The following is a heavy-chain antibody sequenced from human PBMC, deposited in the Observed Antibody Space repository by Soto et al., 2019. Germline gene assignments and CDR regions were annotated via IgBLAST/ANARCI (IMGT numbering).Heavy chain of an antibody. CDR1: GYTFTSYY. Sequence: ASVKVSCKASGYTFTSYYMHWVRQAPGQGLEWMGIINPSGGSTSYAQKFQGRVTMTTDTSTSTAYMELRSLRPDDTAVYYCARHSVAAPPGWSDPWGQG. V-gene: IGHV1-46*01. CDR2: INPSGGST. J-gene: IGHJ5*02. CDR3: ARHSVAAPPGWSDP. D-gene: IGHD6-6*01.